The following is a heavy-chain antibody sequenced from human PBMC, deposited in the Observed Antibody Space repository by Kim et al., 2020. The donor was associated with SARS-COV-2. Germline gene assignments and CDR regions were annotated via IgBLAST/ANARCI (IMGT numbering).Heavy chain of an antibody. V-gene: IGHV1-46*01. CDR2: INPSGGST. CDR3: ARGQADTAMVTLFLLPWVKYGMDV. J-gene: IGHJ6*02. Sequence: ASVKVSCKASGYTFTSYYMHWVRQAPGQGLEWMGIINPSGGSTSYAQKFQGRVTMTRDTSTSTVYMELSSLRSEDTAVYYCARGQADTAMVTLFLLPWVKYGMDVWGQGTTVTVSS. CDR1: GYTFTSYY. D-gene: IGHD5-18*01.